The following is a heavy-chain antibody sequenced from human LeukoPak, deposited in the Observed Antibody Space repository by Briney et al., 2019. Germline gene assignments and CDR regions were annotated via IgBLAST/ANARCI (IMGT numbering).Heavy chain of an antibody. J-gene: IGHJ4*02. D-gene: IGHD6-19*01. V-gene: IGHV3-30*02. CDR2: ISYDGSEK. CDR3: ATDRGWYFQY. CDR1: GFAFSTSG. Sequence: GGSLRLSCATSGFAFSTSGMHWVRQAPDTGLEWVAFISYDGSEKYYADSVRGRFTISRDNSKSTLFLQMNSLRAEDTAVFYRATDRGWYFQYWGQGTLVTVSS.